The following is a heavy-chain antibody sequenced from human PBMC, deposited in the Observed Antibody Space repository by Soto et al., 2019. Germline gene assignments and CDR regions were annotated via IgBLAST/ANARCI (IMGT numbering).Heavy chain of an antibody. CDR3: ARDLPVPAADNYYYYYGMDV. J-gene: IGHJ6*02. CDR1: GYTFTGFY. Sequence: ASVKVSCKASGYTFTGFYMPWVRQAPGQGLEWMGWIKPNSGGTNYAQKFQGRVTMTRDTSISTAYMELSRLRSDDTAVYYCARDLPVPAADNYYYYYGMDVWGQGTTVTVSS. CDR2: IKPNSGGT. D-gene: IGHD2-2*01. V-gene: IGHV1-2*02.